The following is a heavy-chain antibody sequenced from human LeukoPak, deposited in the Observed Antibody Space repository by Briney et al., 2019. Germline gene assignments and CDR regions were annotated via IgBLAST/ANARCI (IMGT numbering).Heavy chain of an antibody. CDR3: ANDLYSATISPFDF. CDR1: GFTFSSYA. J-gene: IGHJ4*02. Sequence: GGSLRLSCAASGFTFSSYAMHWVRQAPGKGLEWVAIISYEGRSEYYADSVKGRFTISRDNSENTLYLQMNSLRVEDTAMYYCANDLYSATISPFDFWGQGALVTVSS. CDR2: ISYEGRSE. V-gene: IGHV3-30*18. D-gene: IGHD5-24*01.